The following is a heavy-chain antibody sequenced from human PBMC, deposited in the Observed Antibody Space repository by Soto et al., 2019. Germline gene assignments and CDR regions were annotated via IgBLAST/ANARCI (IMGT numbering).Heavy chain of an antibody. Sequence: SLTCAVSGGSISSGGYSWSWIRQPPGKGLDWIGYIYHSGSTYYNPSLKSRVTLSVDRSKNQFSLKLSSVTAADTAVYYCARAHYGDYGYGMDVWGQGTTVTVSS. CDR3: ARAHYGDYGYGMDV. CDR2: IYHSGST. D-gene: IGHD4-17*01. J-gene: IGHJ6*02. V-gene: IGHV4-30-2*01. CDR1: GGSISSGGYS.